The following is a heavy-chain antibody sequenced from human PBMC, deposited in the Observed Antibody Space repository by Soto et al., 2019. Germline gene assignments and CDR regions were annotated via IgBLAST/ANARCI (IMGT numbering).Heavy chain of an antibody. D-gene: IGHD6-13*01. CDR1: GGSISSYY. CDR3: ARYSSSAYYFDY. V-gene: IGHV4-59*01. J-gene: IGHJ4*02. Sequence: QVQLQESGPGLVKPSETLSLTCTVSGGSISSYYWSWIWQPPGKGLEWIGYIYYSGSTNYNPSLKSRVTISVDTSKNQFSLKLSSVTAADTAVYYCARYSSSAYYFDYWGQGTLVTVSS. CDR2: IYYSGST.